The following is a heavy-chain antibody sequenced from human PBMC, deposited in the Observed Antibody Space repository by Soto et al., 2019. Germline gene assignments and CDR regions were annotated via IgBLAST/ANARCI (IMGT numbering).Heavy chain of an antibody. CDR2: INHSGRV. J-gene: IGHJ5*01. CDR1: GGSFSCHT. Sequence: PSATLSRTCAGYGGSFSCHTLTLIRPAAGKGLDWIGDINHSGRVNYSPSLKSRVTISLDTSKNQFSLTLSAVTAADTAMYYCSTRAYDTNGYYRFDPWGQGTLVTVSS. D-gene: IGHD3-22*01. CDR3: STRAYDTNGYYRFDP. V-gene: IGHV4-34*01.